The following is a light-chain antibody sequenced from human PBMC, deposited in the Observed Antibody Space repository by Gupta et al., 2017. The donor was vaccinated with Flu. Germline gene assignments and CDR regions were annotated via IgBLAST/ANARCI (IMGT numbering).Light chain of an antibody. CDR3: QQYTNWPLT. J-gene: IGKJ4*01. CDR1: QSVSSN. CDR2: GAS. Sequence: EIVMTQSPATLSVSPGERATLSCRASQSVSSNLAWYQQKPGQAPKLLIYGASTRATGIPARFSGSGSATDFTLTISSLQSEDFAVYYCQQYTNWPLTFGGGTKVEIK. V-gene: IGKV3-15*01.